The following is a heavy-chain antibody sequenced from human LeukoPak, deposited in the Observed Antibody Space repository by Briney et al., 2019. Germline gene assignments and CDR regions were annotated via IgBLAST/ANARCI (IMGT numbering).Heavy chain of an antibody. D-gene: IGHD2-15*01. V-gene: IGHV4-39*01. CDR1: GGSISSSSYY. Sequence: SETLSLTCTVSGGSISSSSYYWGWIRQPAGKRLEWIGSIYYSGSTYYNPSLKSRVTISVDTSKNQFSLKLSSVTAADTAVYYCARPYSSLARSAFDIWGQGTMVAVSS. J-gene: IGHJ3*02. CDR2: IYYSGST. CDR3: ARPYSSLARSAFDI.